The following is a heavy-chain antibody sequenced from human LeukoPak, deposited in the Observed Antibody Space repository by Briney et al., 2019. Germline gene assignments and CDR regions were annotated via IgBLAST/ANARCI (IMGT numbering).Heavy chain of an antibody. Sequence: GESLKISCKGSGYRFTNYWIGWVRQMPGKGLEWMGFIYPGDSDTRYSPSFQGQVTISADKSISTAYLQWSSLKASDTAMYYCARHGSYGSGSYFWFDPWGQGTLVTVSS. CDR3: ARHGSYGSGSYFWFDP. V-gene: IGHV5-51*01. J-gene: IGHJ5*02. CDR2: IYPGDSDT. D-gene: IGHD3-10*01. CDR1: GYRFTNYW.